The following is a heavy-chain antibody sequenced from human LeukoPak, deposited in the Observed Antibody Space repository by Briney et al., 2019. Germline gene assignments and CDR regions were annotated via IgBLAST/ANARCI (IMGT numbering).Heavy chain of an antibody. CDR2: IHFSGTT. D-gene: IGHD5-18*01. CDR1: GGSIRSNTDFWGWDSSNY. CDR3: ARQRDTASVGAFDI. J-gene: IGHJ3*02. V-gene: IGHV4-39*01. Sequence: PSETLSLICIVSGGSIRSNTDFWGWDSSNYWGWIRQPPGKGVEWIGSIHFSGTTYYSPSLQSRITISVDSSKNRFSLELTSVTATDTALYYCARQRDTASVGAFDIWGQGTMVTVSS.